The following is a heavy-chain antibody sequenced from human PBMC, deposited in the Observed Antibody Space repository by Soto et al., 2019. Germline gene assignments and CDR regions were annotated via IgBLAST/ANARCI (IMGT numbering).Heavy chain of an antibody. CDR2: IYYSGST. V-gene: IGHV4-30-4*01. Sequence: PSETLSLTCTVSGGSISSGDYYWSWIRQHPGKGLEWIGYIYYSGSTYYNPSLKSRVTISVDTSKNQFSLKLSSVTAADTAVYYCARDKSAWGGYDYSYYYYGMDVWGQGTTVTVSS. CDR3: ARDKSAWGGYDYSYYYYGMDV. J-gene: IGHJ6*02. D-gene: IGHD5-12*01. CDR1: GGSISSGDYY.